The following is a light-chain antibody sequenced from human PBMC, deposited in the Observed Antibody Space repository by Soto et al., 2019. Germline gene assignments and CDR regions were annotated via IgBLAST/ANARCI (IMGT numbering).Light chain of an antibody. J-gene: IGKJ1*01. CDR3: QQTNSFPPRT. CDR2: AAS. Sequence: DIQMTQSPSSVSASVGDRVTITCRASQGISIWLAWYQQKPGEAPKLLIYAASSLQSGVPSRFSGSRSGTDFTLTISSLQPEDFGTYFCQQTNSFPPRTSGQGTKVEI. CDR1: QGISIW. V-gene: IGKV1-12*01.